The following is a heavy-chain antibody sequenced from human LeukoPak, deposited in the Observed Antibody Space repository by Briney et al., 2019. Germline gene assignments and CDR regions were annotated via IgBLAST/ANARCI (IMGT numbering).Heavy chain of an antibody. J-gene: IGHJ4*02. CDR1: GDSISSYY. Sequence: SETLSLTCIVSGDSISSYYWSWIRQPPGKGLEWIGYIYYSGSTNYNPSLKSRVNISVDTSKNQVSLKLSSVTAADTAVYYCARGARYCSGGSCLDYWGQGTLITVSS. CDR2: IYYSGST. CDR3: ARGARYCSGGSCLDY. V-gene: IGHV4-59*01. D-gene: IGHD2-15*01.